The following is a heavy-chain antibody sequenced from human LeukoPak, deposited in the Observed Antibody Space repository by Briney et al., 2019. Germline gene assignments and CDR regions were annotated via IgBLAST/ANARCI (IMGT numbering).Heavy chain of an antibody. V-gene: IGHV5-51*01. CDR2: IYPSDSET. CDR3: AMCSGGSCYLNYFDY. CDR1: GYSFTSYW. D-gene: IGHD2-15*01. J-gene: IGHJ4*02. Sequence: GESLKISCKGSGYSFTSYWIGWVRQMPRKGLEWMGIIYPSDSETRYSPSFQGQVTISADMSISIAFLQWSSLKASDTAMHYCAMCSGGSCYLNYFDYWGQGTLVTVSS.